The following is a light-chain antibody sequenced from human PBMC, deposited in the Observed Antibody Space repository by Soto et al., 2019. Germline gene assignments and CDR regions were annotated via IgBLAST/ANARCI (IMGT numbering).Light chain of an antibody. CDR3: QQSFT. J-gene: IGKJ3*01. CDR2: KAS. CDR1: QSISSW. Sequence: IQMTQSPSTLSASVGARVTITCRASQSISSWLAWYQQKPGKAPKLLIYKASSLESGVPSRFSGSGSGTDFALTISSLQPDDFATYYCQQSFTFGPGTKVDIK. V-gene: IGKV1-5*03.